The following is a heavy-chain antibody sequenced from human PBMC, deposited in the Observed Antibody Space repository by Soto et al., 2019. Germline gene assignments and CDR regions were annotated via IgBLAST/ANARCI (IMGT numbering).Heavy chain of an antibody. CDR1: GGSISSYY. CDR2: IYYSGST. CDR3: ASSPWLFSGLFDP. V-gene: IGHV4-59*12. J-gene: IGHJ5*02. D-gene: IGHD3-9*01. Sequence: QVQLQESGPGLVKPSETLSLTCTVSGGSISSYYWSWIRQPPGKGLEWIGYIYYSGSTNYNPSLKSRVTISVDTSKNQFSRKLSSVTAADTAVYYCASSPWLFSGLFDPWGQGTLVTVSS.